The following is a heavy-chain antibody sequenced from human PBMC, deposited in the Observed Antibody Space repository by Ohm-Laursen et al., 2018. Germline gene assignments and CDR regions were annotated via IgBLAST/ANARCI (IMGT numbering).Heavy chain of an antibody. V-gene: IGHV4-59*01. J-gene: IGHJ4*02. CDR3: ARDRGGRAFDY. CDR2: IYYSGST. CDR1: GGSMTDYY. D-gene: IGHD2-15*01. Sequence: SDTLSLTCTVSGGSMTDYYWSWIRQPPGKGLEWIGYIYYSGSTNYNPSLKSRVTISVDTSKNQFSLKLSSVTAADTAVYYCARDRGGRAFDYWGQGTLVTVSS.